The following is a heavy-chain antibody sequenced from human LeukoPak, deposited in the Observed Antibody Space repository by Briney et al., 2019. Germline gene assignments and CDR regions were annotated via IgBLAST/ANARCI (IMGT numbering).Heavy chain of an antibody. CDR3: ARARSSYGYGDAFDI. CDR1: GFTFNTYA. V-gene: IGHV3-23*01. CDR2: ISGSGAST. D-gene: IGHD5-18*01. Sequence: QTGGSLRLSCAASGFTFNTYAMSWVRQAPGKGLEWVSTISGSGASTYVADSVKGRFTISRDNSKNTLYLQMNSLRAEDTAVYYCARARSSYGYGDAFDIWGQGTMVTVSS. J-gene: IGHJ3*02.